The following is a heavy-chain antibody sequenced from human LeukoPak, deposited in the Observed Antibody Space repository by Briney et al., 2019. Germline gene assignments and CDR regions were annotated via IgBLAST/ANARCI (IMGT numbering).Heavy chain of an antibody. J-gene: IGHJ5*02. V-gene: IGHV5-51*01. D-gene: IGHD4-23*01. CDR2: IYPGDSET. Sequence: GESLKISCEGSGYSFSSFWVAWVRQKPGKGLELMGIIYPGDSETKYSPSFEGQVTMSADKSISTVYLQWSGLKASDTAIYYWARQREFLRWDGSAPWARGTRVTAPS. CDR3: ARQREFLRWDGSAP. CDR1: GYSFSSFW.